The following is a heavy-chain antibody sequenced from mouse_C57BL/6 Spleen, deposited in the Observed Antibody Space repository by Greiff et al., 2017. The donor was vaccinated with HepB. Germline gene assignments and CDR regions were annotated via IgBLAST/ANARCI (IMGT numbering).Heavy chain of an antibody. J-gene: IGHJ4*01. D-gene: IGHD2-4*01. CDR2: IHPNSGST. CDR3: AREGYDYDEGEYYSAMDY. V-gene: IGHV1-64*01. CDR1: GYTFTSYW. Sequence: QVQLQQPGAELVKPGASVKLSCKASGYTFTSYWMHWVKQRPGQGLEWIGMIHPNSGSTNYNEKFKSKATLTVDKSSSTAYMQHSSLTSEDSAVYYCAREGYDYDEGEYYSAMDYWGQGTSVTVSA.